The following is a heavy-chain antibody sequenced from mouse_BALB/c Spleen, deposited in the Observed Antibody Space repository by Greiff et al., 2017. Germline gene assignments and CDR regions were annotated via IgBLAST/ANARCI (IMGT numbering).Heavy chain of an antibody. CDR3: ARHEGVTAAVYYALDY. CDR1: GFAFSSYD. D-gene: IGHD1-2*01. CDR2: ISSGGGSS. Sequence: EVMLVESGGGLVKPGGSLKLSCAASGFAFSSYDMSWVRQTPEKRLEWVAYISSGGGSSYYPDTVKGRFTISSDNAKNTLYLKMSSLKSKDTAMYYCARHEGVTAAVYYALDYWGQGTSVTVSS. V-gene: IGHV5-12-1*01. J-gene: IGHJ4*01.